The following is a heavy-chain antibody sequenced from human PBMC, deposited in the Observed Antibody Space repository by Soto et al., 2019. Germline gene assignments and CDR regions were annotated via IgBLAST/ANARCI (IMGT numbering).Heavy chain of an antibody. CDR3: AKPYCSSASCYEVYWYFDL. CDR2: IRSSGAGT. Sequence: GGSLRLSCAASGFTFSSYAMSWVRQAPGKGLEWVSAIRSSGAGTYHANSVKGRFTISRDNSKNTLHLQMDSLRAEDTAIYYWAKPYCSSASCYEVYWYFDLWGRGTLVTVSS. J-gene: IGHJ2*01. V-gene: IGHV3-23*01. CDR1: GFTFSSYA. D-gene: IGHD2-2*01.